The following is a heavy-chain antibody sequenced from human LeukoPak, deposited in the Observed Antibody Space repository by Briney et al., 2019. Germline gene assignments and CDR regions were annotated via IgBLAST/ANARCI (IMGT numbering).Heavy chain of an antibody. CDR2: MNPNSGNT. CDR1: GYTFTSYD. J-gene: IGHJ6*03. D-gene: IGHD6-6*01. CDR3: ARGRRSSSSFRYYYYYMDV. Sequence: ASVKVSCKASGYTFTSYDINWVRQATGQGLEWMGWMNPNSGNTGYAQKFQGRVTMTRNTSISTAYMELSSLRSEDTAVYYSARGRRSSSSFRYYYYYMDVWGKGTTVTVSS. V-gene: IGHV1-8*01.